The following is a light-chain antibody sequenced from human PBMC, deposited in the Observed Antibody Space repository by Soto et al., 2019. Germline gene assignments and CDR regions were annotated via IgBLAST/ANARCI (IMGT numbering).Light chain of an antibody. Sequence: EIVMTQSPATLSVSPGERATLSCRASQSVSSNLVWYQQKPGQAPRLLIYGTSTRATGIPARFSGSGSGTEFTLTISSLQSEDFAVYYCQQYNSWPYTFGQGTKMEIK. J-gene: IGKJ2*01. CDR3: QQYNSWPYT. CDR1: QSVSSN. CDR2: GTS. V-gene: IGKV3-15*01.